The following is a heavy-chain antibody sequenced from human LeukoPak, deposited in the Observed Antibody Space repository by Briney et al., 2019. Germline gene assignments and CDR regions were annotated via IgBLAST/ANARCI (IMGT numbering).Heavy chain of an antibody. CDR3: ATALIVSASHY. D-gene: IGHD2-21*01. CDR2: ISAYNGNT. J-gene: IGHJ4*02. Sequence: RRASVKVSCKASGYTFTSYGISWVRQAPGQGLEWMGWISAYNGNTNYAQKLQGRVTMTEDTSTDTAYMELSSLRSEDTAVYYCATALIVSASHYWGQGTLVTVSS. V-gene: IGHV1-18*01. CDR1: GYTFTSYG.